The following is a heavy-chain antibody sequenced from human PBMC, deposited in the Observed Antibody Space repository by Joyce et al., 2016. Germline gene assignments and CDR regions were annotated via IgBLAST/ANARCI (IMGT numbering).Heavy chain of an antibody. CDR3: SKWGGNDGFDI. CDR2: ISYQGRDK. D-gene: IGHD3-10*01. Sequence: VQLVESLTLSCEASGFTFRTYGMHWVRQAPGKGLEWLAFISYQGRDKTYADSVKGRLTISRDNSKNTLYLQMNSLSADDTAVYYCSKWGGNDGFDIWGLGTMVTVSS. V-gene: IGHV3-30*18. CDR1: GFTFRTYG. J-gene: IGHJ3*02.